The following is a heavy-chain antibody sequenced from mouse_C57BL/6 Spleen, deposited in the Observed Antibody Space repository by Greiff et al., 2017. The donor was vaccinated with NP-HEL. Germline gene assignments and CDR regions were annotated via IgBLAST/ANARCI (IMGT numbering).Heavy chain of an antibody. CDR2: IRSKSSNYAT. V-gene: IGHV10-3*01. CDR3: VRGPLYYYGSSYWYCDV. Sequence: EVQLVESGGGLVQPKGSLKLSCAASGFTFNTYAMHWVRQAPGKGLEWVARIRSKSSNYATYYADSVKDRFTISRDDSQSMLYLQMNNLKTEDTAMYYCVRGPLYYYGSSYWYCDVWGTGTTVTVSS. D-gene: IGHD1-1*01. CDR1: GFTFNTYA. J-gene: IGHJ1*03.